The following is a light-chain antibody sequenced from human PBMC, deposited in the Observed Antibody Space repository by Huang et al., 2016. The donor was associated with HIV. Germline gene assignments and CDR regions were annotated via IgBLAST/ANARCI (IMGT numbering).Light chain of an antibody. Sequence: IQMTQSPSSVSASIGYRVTIACRASQAISSWLGWYQQKPGKAPKLLIYAASSLQVGVPARFSGSGSGTNFTLTITNLQPDDLATYHCQQANRFPWTFGQGTKVEI. CDR1: QAISSW. V-gene: IGKV1-12*01. CDR2: AAS. CDR3: QQANRFPWT. J-gene: IGKJ1*01.